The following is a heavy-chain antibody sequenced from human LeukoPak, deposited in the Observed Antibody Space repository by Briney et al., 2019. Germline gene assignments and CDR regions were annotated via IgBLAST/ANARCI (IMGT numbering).Heavy chain of an antibody. D-gene: IGHD3-22*01. CDR3: ARAADSSGWYYDS. J-gene: IGHJ4*02. Sequence: PGGSLRLSCAASGFTFGAHAMHWVRQAPGKGLEWVAVISHDGRNKYNAASVEGRFTISRDKSKSTLYLQMNSLRIEDTAVYYCARAADSSGWYYDSWDQGTLAIVSS. V-gene: IGHV3-30*01. CDR1: GFTFGAHA. CDR2: ISHDGRNK.